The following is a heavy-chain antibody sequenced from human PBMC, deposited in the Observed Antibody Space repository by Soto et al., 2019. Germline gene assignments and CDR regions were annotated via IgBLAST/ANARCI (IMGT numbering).Heavy chain of an antibody. CDR3: ARDDDYPDNGFDY. V-gene: IGHV3-33*01. CDR1: GFTFSRHG. CDR2: ILNDASGH. D-gene: IGHD4-17*01. Sequence: QVQLVESGGGVVQPGTSLRLSCAASGFTFSRHGMHWVRQTSGKGLEWLAVILNDASGHWYADSVKGRFTISRDNFENTLYLHMNGLRLEDTAMYYCARDDDYPDNGFDYWGQGTLVTVSS. J-gene: IGHJ4*02.